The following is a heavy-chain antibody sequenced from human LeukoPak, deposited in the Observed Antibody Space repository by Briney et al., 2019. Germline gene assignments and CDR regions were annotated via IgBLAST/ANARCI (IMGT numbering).Heavy chain of an antibody. CDR3: ARGEVVYSNRPFDY. J-gene: IGHJ4*02. CDR1: GGSISSYY. CDR2: IYYSGST. Sequence: SETLSLTCTVSGGSISSYYWSWIRQPPGKGLEWIGYIYYSGSTYYNPSLKSRVTISVDTSKNQFSLKLSSVTAADTAVYYCARGEVVYSNRPFDYWGQGTLVTVSS. D-gene: IGHD4-11*01. V-gene: IGHV4-59*12.